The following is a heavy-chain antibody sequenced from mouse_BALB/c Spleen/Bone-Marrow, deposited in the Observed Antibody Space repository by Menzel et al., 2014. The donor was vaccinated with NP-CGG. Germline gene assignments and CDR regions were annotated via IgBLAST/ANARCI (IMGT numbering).Heavy chain of an antibody. CDR1: GFTFGYYG. D-gene: IGHD3-1*01. Sequence: EVMLVESGGGLVKPGGSLELSCAASGFTFGYYGMSWVRQSPEKRLEWVAEISSGGSYTYYPDTVTGRFTISRDNAKNTLYLEMSSLRSEDTAMYYCARDSSGYFDYWGQGTTLTVSS. CDR3: ARDSSGYFDY. V-gene: IGHV5-9-4*01. CDR2: ISSGGSYT. J-gene: IGHJ2*01.